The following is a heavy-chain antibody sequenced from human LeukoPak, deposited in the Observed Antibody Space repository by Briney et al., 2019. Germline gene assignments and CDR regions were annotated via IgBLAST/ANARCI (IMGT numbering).Heavy chain of an antibody. CDR1: GGSISSYY. CDR2: IYYSGST. Sequence: PSETLSLTCTVSGGSISSYYWSWIRQPPGKGLEWIGYIYYSGSTYYNPSLKSRVTISVDTSKNQFSLKLSSVTAADTAVYYCARAGDIVVVPANNWFDPWGQGTLVTVSS. J-gene: IGHJ5*02. V-gene: IGHV4-59*12. D-gene: IGHD2-2*01. CDR3: ARAGDIVVVPANNWFDP.